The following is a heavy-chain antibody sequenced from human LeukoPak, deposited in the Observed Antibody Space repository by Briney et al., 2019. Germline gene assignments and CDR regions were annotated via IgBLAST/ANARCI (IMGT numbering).Heavy chain of an antibody. V-gene: IGHV3-30*04. CDR2: ISYDGSNK. CDR1: GFTFSSYA. Sequence: GGSLRLSCAASGFTFSSYATHWVRQAPGKGLEWVAVISYDGSNKYYADSVKGRFTISRDNSKNTLYLQMNSLRAEDTAVYYCARDSGSYSYWGQGTLVTVSS. CDR3: ARDSGSYSY. J-gene: IGHJ4*02. D-gene: IGHD1-26*01.